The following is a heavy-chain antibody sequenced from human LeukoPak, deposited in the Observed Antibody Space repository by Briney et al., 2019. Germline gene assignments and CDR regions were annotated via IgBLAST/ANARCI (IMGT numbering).Heavy chain of an antibody. CDR2: INPSGSST. Sequence: ASVKVSCMASGYTFTSYYMHWVRQAPGQGLERMGIINPSGSSTSYSQKFQGRVTMTRDTSTSTVYMELSSLRSEDTAVYYCAREDIGGADYYYMGVWGKGTTVTVSS. CDR3: AREDIGGADYYYMGV. V-gene: IGHV1-46*01. J-gene: IGHJ6*03. D-gene: IGHD1-26*01. CDR1: GYTFTSYY.